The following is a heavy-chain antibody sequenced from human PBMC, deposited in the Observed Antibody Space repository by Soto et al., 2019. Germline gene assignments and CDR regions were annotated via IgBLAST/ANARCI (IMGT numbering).Heavy chain of an antibody. V-gene: IGHV3-30-3*01. CDR2: IAYDGSNK. CDR1: GFTFSNYA. D-gene: IGHD2-15*01. Sequence: ESGGGVGQPGRSLRLSCAASGFTFSNYAMHWVRQAPGKGLECLAVIAYDGSNKFYRDSVKGRFTISRDNSKNTLYLHMNSLRSEDTAVYYCARGDREDIAVVVGARPGEYGIDIWGQGTTVTVSS. CDR3: ARGDREDIAVVVGARPGEYGIDI. J-gene: IGHJ6*02.